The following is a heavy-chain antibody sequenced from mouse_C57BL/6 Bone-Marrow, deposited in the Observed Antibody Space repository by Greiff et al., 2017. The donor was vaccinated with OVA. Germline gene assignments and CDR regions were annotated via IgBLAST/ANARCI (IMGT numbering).Heavy chain of an antibody. Sequence: EVKLMESGPGLVKPSQSLSLTCSVPGYSITSGYYWNWIRQFPGNKLEWMGYISYDGSNNYNPSLKNRISITRDTSKNQFFLKLNSVTTEDTATYYCARAYRGYDVTYWGQGTLVTVSA. CDR3: ARAYRGYDVTY. D-gene: IGHD2-2*01. CDR1: GYSITSGYY. V-gene: IGHV3-6*01. J-gene: IGHJ3*01. CDR2: ISYDGSN.